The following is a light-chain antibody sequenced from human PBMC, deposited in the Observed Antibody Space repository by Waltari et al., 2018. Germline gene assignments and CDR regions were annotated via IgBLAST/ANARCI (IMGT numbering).Light chain of an antibody. V-gene: IGKV2-40*01. CDR3: VQTIAFPWT. Sequence: DIVMTQTPLSLPITPGEPASISCWSSQSLLYTHGNTYLHWYLQKPGQSPQLLIYGGSNRASGVPDRFSGSGSGTDFTLKISKVEAEDIGVYYCVQTIAFPWTFGQGTKVEIK. J-gene: IGKJ1*01. CDR1: QSLLYTHGNTY. CDR2: GGS.